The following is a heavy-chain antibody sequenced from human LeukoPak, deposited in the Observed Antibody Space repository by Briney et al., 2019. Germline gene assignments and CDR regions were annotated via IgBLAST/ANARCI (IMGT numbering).Heavy chain of an antibody. CDR3: ARESPSVPQNSLLSGYCTNGVCRRYYYYYYMDV. Sequence: GGSLRLSCAASEFSVGSNYMTWVRQAPGKGLEWVSLIYSGGSTYYADSVKGRFTISRDNSKNTLYLQMNSLRAEDTAVYYCARESPSVPQNSLLSGYCTNGVCRRYYYYYYMDVWGKGTTVTVSS. CDR1: EFSVGSNY. V-gene: IGHV3-66*01. J-gene: IGHJ6*03. D-gene: IGHD2-8*01. CDR2: IYSGGST.